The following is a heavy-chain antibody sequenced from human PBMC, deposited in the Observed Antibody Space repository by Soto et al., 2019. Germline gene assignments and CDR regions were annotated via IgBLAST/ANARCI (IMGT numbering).Heavy chain of an antibody. CDR2: INPNSGGT. CDR1: GYTFTGYY. V-gene: IGHV1-2*04. J-gene: IGHJ6*02. D-gene: IGHD1-7*01. Sequence: ASVKVSCKASGYTFTGYYMHWVRQAPGQGLEWMGWINPNSGGTNYAQKFQGWVTMTRDTSISTAYMELSRLRSDDTAVYYCARDRWGRFAEGPELLFCDGMDVWGQGTTVTVSS. CDR3: ARDRWGRFAEGPELLFCDGMDV.